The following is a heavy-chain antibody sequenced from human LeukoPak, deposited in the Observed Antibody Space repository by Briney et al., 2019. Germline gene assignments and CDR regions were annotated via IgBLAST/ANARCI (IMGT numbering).Heavy chain of an antibody. CDR2: IRYDGTNK. CDR1: GFTFSSYG. V-gene: IGHV3-30*02. D-gene: IGHD3-22*01. J-gene: IGHJ3*02. CDR3: ARVVRYDSSGQNAFDI. Sequence: GGSLRLSCAASGFTFSSYGMHWVRQAPGKGLEWVAFIRYDGTNKYYADSVKGRFTISRDNSKNTLYLQMNSLRAEDPAVYYCARVVRYDSSGQNAFDIWGQGTMVTVSS.